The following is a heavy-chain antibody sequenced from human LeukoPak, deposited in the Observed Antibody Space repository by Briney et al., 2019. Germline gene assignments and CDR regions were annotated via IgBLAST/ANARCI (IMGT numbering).Heavy chain of an antibody. J-gene: IGHJ4*02. V-gene: IGHV4-59*01. CDR3: ARHNVRSYGDYVLEGFYYFDY. D-gene: IGHD4-17*01. CDR2: IYYSGST. Sequence: KPSETLSLTCTVSGGSISSYYWSWIRQPPGKGLEWIGYIYYSGSTDYNPSLKSRVTISVDTSKNQFSLKLSSVTAADTAVYYCARHNVRSYGDYVLEGFYYFDYCGQGTLVTVSS. CDR1: GGSISSYY.